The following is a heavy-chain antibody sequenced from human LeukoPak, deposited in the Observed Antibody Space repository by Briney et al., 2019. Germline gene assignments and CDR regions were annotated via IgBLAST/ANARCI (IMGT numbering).Heavy chain of an antibody. CDR3: ASSPYDSSGYYYL. J-gene: IGHJ4*02. CDR1: GFTFSSYS. CDR2: ISSRSSTI. V-gene: IGHV3-48*04. Sequence: PGGSLRLSCAASGFTFSSYSMNWVRQAPGKGLEWVSYISSRSSTIYYADSVKGRFTISRDNAKDSLYLQMNSLRAEDTAVYYCASSPYDSSGYYYLWGQGTLVTVSS. D-gene: IGHD3-22*01.